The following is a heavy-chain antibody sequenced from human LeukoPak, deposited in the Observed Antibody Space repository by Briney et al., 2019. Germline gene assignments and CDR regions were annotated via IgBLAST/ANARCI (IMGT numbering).Heavy chain of an antibody. V-gene: IGHV3-66*01. J-gene: IGHJ6*02. CDR3: ARESSVYYYGMDV. CDR2: IYSSGST. Sequence: GGSLRLSCAASGITVSSNYMSWVRQAPGKGLEWVSVIYSSGSTYYADSVKGRFAISRDNSKNTLYLQMNSLRAEDTAVYYCARESSVYYYGMDVWGQGTTVTVSS. CDR1: GITVSSNY. D-gene: IGHD3-22*01.